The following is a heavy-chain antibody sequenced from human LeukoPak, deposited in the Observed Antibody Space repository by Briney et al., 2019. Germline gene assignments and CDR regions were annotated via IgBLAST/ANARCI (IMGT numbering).Heavy chain of an antibody. J-gene: IGHJ5*02. CDR2: IFYSGNT. CDR1: GGSISSSSYY. CDR3: ARHGTVVSRGTFDP. Sequence: SETLSLTCTVSGGSISSSSYYWAWIRQPPGKGLEWIGSIFYSGNTYYNPSLKSRVTISVDTSKNQFSLKLSSVTAAGTTVYYCARHGTVVSRGTFDPWGQGTLVTVSS. V-gene: IGHV4-39*01. D-gene: IGHD1-1*01.